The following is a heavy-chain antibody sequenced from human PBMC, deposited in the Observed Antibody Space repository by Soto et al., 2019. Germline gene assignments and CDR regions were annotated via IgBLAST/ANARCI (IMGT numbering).Heavy chain of an antibody. D-gene: IGHD3-16*01. CDR2: IYSGGST. J-gene: IGHJ5*02. CDR3: TRDDLGEKFS. CDR1: GVTVSSDY. V-gene: IGHV3-66*01. Sequence: GGSLRLSCAASGVTVSSDYMSWVRQAPGKGLEWVSVIYSGGSTYYADPVKGRFTISRDNSKNTLYLQMNSLRAEDTAVYYCTRDDLGEKFSWGQGTLVTGS.